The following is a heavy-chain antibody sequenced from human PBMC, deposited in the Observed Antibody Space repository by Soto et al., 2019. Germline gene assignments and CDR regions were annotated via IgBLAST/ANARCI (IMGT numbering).Heavy chain of an antibody. CDR3: ARVAERWQHSAWLYYFDS. CDR2: VYYSGSS. Sequence: SQRLCVRCTVPGGSSGGRCWGWIRQPRVHGLEWIVYVYYSGSSTSNHSLKTLVTMPADTSKNQLSLKVRSVTAADTAVYYCARVAERWQHSAWLYYFDSWGQGALLTVPS. D-gene: IGHD1-1*01. J-gene: IGHJ4*02. CDR1: GGSSGGRC. V-gene: IGHV4-59*11.